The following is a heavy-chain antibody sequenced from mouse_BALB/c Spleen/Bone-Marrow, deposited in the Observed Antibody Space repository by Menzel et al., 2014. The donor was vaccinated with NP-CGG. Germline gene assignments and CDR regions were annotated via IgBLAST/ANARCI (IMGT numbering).Heavy chain of an antibody. V-gene: IGHV5-9-4*01. CDR1: GFLFGSYA. CDR3: AREGLRRRAAMDY. CDR2: ISSGGSCT. Sequence: EVQLVESGGGLVKPGGSLKLSCAASGFLFGSYAISWFRRPPGKRLGWVTEISSGGSCTYYPDTVTGRFTISRDNAKNTLYLEMSSLRSEDTAMYYCAREGLRRRAAMDYWGQGTSVTVSS. J-gene: IGHJ4*01. D-gene: IGHD2-4*01.